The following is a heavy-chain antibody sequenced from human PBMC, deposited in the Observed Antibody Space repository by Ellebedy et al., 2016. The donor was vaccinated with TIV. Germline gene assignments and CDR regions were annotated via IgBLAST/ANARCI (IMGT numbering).Heavy chain of an antibody. Sequence: SLKISCAASGFTFDDYAMHWVRQAPGKGLEWVSGISWNSGSIGYADSVKGRFTISRDNAKNSLYLQMNSLRAEDTALYYCAKDFGPQLAAVRQLVGGSGWFDPWGQGTLVTVSS. CDR1: GFTFDDYA. V-gene: IGHV3-9*01. CDR3: AKDFGPQLAAVRQLVGGSGWFDP. D-gene: IGHD6-13*01. J-gene: IGHJ5*02. CDR2: ISWNSGSI.